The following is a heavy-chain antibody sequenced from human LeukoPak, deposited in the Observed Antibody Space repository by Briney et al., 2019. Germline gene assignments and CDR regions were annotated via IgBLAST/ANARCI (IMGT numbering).Heavy chain of an antibody. V-gene: IGHV4-39*07. CDR3: ARPYNWNDSPPTRWFDP. Sequence: SETLSLTCTVSGGSINSSRDFWGWIRQPPGKGLEWIGSIYYSGRTSYNPSLKSRVTLSVDTSKNYFSLKLSSVTAADTAVYYCARPYNWNDSPPTRWFDPWGQGTLVTVSS. D-gene: IGHD1-20*01. J-gene: IGHJ5*02. CDR1: GGSINSSRDF. CDR2: IYYSGRT.